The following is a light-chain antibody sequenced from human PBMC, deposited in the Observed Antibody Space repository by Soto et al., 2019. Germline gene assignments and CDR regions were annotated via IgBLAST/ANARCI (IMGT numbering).Light chain of an antibody. J-gene: IGKJ2*01. CDR3: QQYGGSPFT. V-gene: IGKV3-20*01. Sequence: EIVLTQSPGTLSSSPRERATLSCRASQSIFNNYLAWYQQKPGQAPRLLVYGASFRATGIPDRFSGSGSGTDFTLTISRLEPKDFAVYYCQQYGGSPFTFGQGTRLEIK. CDR2: GAS. CDR1: QSIFNNY.